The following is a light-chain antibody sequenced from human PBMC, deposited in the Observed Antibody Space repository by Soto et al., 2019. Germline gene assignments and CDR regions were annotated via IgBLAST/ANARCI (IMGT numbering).Light chain of an antibody. V-gene: IGLV1-40*01. J-gene: IGLJ2*01. CDR1: SSNIGAGYD. CDR2: GNT. Sequence: QSVLTQPPSVSGAPGQRVTISCTGGSSNIGAGYDVHWYQQLPGRAPKLLIYGNTNRPSGVPDRFSGSKSGTSASLAITGLQAEDEAGYYCLSFDSSLSVVFGGGTKLTVL. CDR3: LSFDSSLSVV.